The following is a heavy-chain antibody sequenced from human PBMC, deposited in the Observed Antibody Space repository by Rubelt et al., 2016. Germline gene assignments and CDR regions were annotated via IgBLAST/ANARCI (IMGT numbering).Heavy chain of an antibody. CDR1: GGSFSNYY. CDR3: ARGLWEPTLEF. D-gene: IGHD1-14*01. Sequence: QVQLQQWGAGLLKPSETLSLTCAVYGGSFSNYYWNWIRQLPGKGLEWIGEITHSGSTNYNPSLKSRVTMAVDTSNNQFSLNMKSVTAADTARYYCARGLWEPTLEFWGQGTLVTVSS. V-gene: IGHV4-34*01. J-gene: IGHJ4*02. CDR2: ITHSGST.